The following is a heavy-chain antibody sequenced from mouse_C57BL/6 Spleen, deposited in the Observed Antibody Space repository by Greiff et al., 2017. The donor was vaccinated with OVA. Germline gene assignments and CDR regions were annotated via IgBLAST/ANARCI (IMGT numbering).Heavy chain of an antibody. CDR3: TNGAYYSNYVSNY. J-gene: IGHJ3*01. CDR2: IRLKSDNYAT. D-gene: IGHD2-5*01. CDR1: GFTFSNYW. Sequence: EVKLMESGGGLVQPGGSMKLSCVASGFTFSNYWMNWVRQSPEKGLEWVAQIRLKSDNYATHYAESVKGRFTISRDDSKSSVYLQMNNLRAEDTGIYYCTNGAYYSNYVSNYWGQGTLVTVSA. V-gene: IGHV6-3*01.